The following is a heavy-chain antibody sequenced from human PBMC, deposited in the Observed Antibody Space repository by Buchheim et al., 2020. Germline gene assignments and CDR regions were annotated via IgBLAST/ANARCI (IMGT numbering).Heavy chain of an antibody. CDR1: GGSISSGGYY. CDR3: ARDSLVSGPEDYYYYGMDV. V-gene: IGHV4-31*03. CDR2: IYYSGST. J-gene: IGHJ6*02. D-gene: IGHD1-14*01. Sequence: QVQLQESGPGLVKPSQTLSLTCTVSGGSISSGGYYWSWIRQHPGKGLEWIGYIYYSGSTYYNPSLKSRVTISVDTYKNQVSLKLSSVTAADTAVYYCARDSLVSGPEDYYYYGMDVWGQGTT.